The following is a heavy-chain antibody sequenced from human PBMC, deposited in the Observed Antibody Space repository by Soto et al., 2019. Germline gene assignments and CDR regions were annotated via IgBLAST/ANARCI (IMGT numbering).Heavy chain of an antibody. V-gene: IGHV4-59*08. CDR1: GCSIRSYY. J-gene: IGHJ4*02. Sequence: SETLSLTCTVSGCSIRSYYWSWIRQPPGKGLEWIGYIYYSGSTNYNPSLKRRVTISVDTSKNQFSLKLSSVTAADTAVYYCARGRQGPLGYSGYDPALDYWGQGTLVTVS. D-gene: IGHD5-12*01. CDR2: IYYSGST. CDR3: ARGRQGPLGYSGYDPALDY.